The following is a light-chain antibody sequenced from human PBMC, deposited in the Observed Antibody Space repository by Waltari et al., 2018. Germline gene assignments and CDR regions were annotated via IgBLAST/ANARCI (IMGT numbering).Light chain of an antibody. CDR2: DVS. Sequence: QSALTQPASVSGSPGQSVTTFCAGTSNDAGGYNSGSWYQEHPGQAPRVIIYDVSDRPSGVSDRFSGSKSCNTASLTISGLQAEDEADYYCSSQSSNDVVLFGGGTKLTVL. J-gene: IGLJ2*01. V-gene: IGLV2-14*01. CDR3: SSQSSNDVVL. CDR1: SNDAGGYNS.